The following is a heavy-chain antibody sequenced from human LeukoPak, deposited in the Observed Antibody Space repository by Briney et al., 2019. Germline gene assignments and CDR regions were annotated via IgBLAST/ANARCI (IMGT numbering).Heavy chain of an antibody. V-gene: IGHV3-23*01. D-gene: IGHD2-15*01. CDR3: AKDQYCSGGLCYADAFDV. J-gene: IGHJ3*01. Sequence: GGSLRLSCAASGFSFSDYAMAWVRQAPGKGLQWVSDITGSGTRTDHADSVRGRFIISRDNSKNELYLQMNSLRVEDTAINFCAKDQYCSGGLCYADAFDVWGQGIMVTVSS. CDR1: GFSFSDYA. CDR2: ITGSGTRT.